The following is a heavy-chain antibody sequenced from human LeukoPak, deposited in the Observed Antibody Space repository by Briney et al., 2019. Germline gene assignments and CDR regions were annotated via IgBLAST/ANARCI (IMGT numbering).Heavy chain of an antibody. Sequence: PSETLSLTCAVYGGSFSGYYWSWIRQPPGKGLEWIGEINHSGSTNYNPSLKSRVTISVDTSKSQFSLKLSSVTAADTAVYYCASGSGWYRFDYWGQGTLVTVSS. J-gene: IGHJ4*02. V-gene: IGHV4-34*01. CDR3: ASGSGWYRFDY. D-gene: IGHD6-19*01. CDR1: GGSFSGYY. CDR2: INHSGST.